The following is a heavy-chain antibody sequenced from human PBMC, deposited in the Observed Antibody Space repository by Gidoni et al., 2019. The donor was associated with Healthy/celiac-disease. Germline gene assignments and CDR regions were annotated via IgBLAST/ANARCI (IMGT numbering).Heavy chain of an antibody. Sequence: EVQLLESGGGLVQPGGSPRLSCAASGFTFSSYAMSWVRQAPGQGVEWVSAISGSGGSTYYADSVKGRFTISRDNSKNTLYLQMNSLRAEDTGVYYWAKRSSSSGVGYYYGMDVWGQGTTVTVSS. CDR1: GFTFSSYA. D-gene: IGHD6-6*01. CDR2: ISGSGGST. J-gene: IGHJ6*02. V-gene: IGHV3-23*01. CDR3: AKRSSSSGVGYYYGMDV.